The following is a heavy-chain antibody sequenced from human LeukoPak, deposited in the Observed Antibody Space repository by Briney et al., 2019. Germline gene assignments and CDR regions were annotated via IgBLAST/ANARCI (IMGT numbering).Heavy chain of an antibody. CDR3: ARDGSGGNVGPFFDY. D-gene: IGHD2-15*01. J-gene: IGHJ4*02. V-gene: IGHV4-30-4*01. Sequence: SETLSLTCTVSGGSISSGDYYWSWIRQPPGTGLEWIGYIYYSGSTYYNPSLKSRVTISVDTSKNQFSLKLSSVTAADTAVYYCARDGSGGNVGPFFDYWGQGTLVTVSS. CDR2: IYYSGST. CDR1: GGSISSGDYY.